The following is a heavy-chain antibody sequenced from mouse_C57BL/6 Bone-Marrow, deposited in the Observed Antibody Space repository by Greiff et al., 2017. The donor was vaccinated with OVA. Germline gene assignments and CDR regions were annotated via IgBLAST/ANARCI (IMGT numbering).Heavy chain of an antibody. V-gene: IGHV1-15*01. D-gene: IGHD2-2*01. CDR1: GYTFTDYE. CDR2: IDPETGGT. CDR3: TIPVTHFDY. Sequence: QVQLQQSGAELVRPGASVTLSCKASGYTFTDYEMHWVKQTPVHGLEWIGAIDPETGGTAYNQKFKGKAILTADKSSSTAYMELRSLTSEDSAFYSCTIPVTHFDYWGQGTTLTVSS. J-gene: IGHJ2*01.